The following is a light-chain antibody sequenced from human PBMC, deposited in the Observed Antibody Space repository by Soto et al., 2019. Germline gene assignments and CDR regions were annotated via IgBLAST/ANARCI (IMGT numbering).Light chain of an antibody. J-gene: IGKJ1*01. CDR1: QSISSW. Sequence: DIQMTQSPSTLSVSVGDRVTITCRASQSISSWLAWYQQKPGKAPKLLIYDASNLDSGVPSRFSGSGSGTEFTLTISSLQPDDFATYYCQQYNNYSWTFGQGTKVEIK. CDR3: QQYNNYSWT. CDR2: DAS. V-gene: IGKV1-5*01.